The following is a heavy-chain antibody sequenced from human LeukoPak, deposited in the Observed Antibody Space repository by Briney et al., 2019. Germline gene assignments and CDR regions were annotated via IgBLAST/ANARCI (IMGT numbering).Heavy chain of an antibody. CDR1: GYTLTIYD. J-gene: IGHJ4*02. D-gene: IGHD7-27*01. Sequence: ASVKVSCTASGYTLTIYDFNWVRQATGQRPEWMGWMSPNSGDTGYAQKFQDRVTMTRNTSISTAYMELSSLRSDDTAVYYCARGPPNWGYDYWGPGTLVTVSS. CDR3: ARGPPNWGYDY. V-gene: IGHV1-8*01. CDR2: MSPNSGDT.